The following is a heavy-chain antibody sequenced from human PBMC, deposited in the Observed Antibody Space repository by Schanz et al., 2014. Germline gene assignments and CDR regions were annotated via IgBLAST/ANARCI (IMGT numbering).Heavy chain of an antibody. J-gene: IGHJ4*02. D-gene: IGHD1-26*01. V-gene: IGHV3-74*01. CDR2: INSDGTTT. CDR3: ARDSGSHYLVDY. Sequence: EVQLVESGGGLVQPGGSLRLSCAASGFTFSTYWMHWVRQAPGKGLVWVSHINSDGTTTTYADSVKGRFTISRDNSKNTLYLQMNNLRAEDTAVYYCARDSGSHYLVDYWGQGTLVTVSS. CDR1: GFTFSTYW.